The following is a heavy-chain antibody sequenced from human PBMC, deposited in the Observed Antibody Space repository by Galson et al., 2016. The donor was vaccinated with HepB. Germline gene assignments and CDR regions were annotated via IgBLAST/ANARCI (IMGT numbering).Heavy chain of an antibody. CDR3: VRGSYSSDWYRSSAYDFGMDV. J-gene: IGHJ6*04. Sequence: SLRLSCAASGLTFSNYDMHWVRQAPGKGLEWVSSIYTAGDTNYQDSVEGRFTVSRENAKGSVYLHLNSLRAGDTAVYFCVRGSYSSDWYRSSAYDFGMDVWGKG. CDR2: IYTAGDT. CDR1: GLTFSNYD. V-gene: IGHV3-13*01. D-gene: IGHD6-19*01.